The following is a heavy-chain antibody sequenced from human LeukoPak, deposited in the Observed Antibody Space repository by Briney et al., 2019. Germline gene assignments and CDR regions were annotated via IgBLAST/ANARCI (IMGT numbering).Heavy chain of an antibody. CDR1: GGTFSSYA. Sequence: GASVKVSCKASGGTFSSYAISWVRQAPGQGLEWKGRIIPIFGTANYAQKFQGRVTITTDESTSTAYMELSSLRSEDTAVYYCARFSNGYDSSLKIKGVSAFDIWGQGTMVTVSS. CDR3: ARFSNGYDSSLKIKGVSAFDI. CDR2: IIPIFGTA. D-gene: IGHD3-22*01. J-gene: IGHJ3*02. V-gene: IGHV1-69*05.